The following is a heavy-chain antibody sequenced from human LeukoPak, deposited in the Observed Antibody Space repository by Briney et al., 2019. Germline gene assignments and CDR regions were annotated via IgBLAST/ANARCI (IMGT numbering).Heavy chain of an antibody. CDR3: ARDGEYCSGICAFDI. CDR2: IYYSGST. Sequence: PSQTLSLTCTVSGGSISSGDYYWSWIRQPPGKGLEWIGYIYYSGSTYYNPSLKSRVTISVDTSKNQFSLKLSSVTAADTAVYYCARDGEYCSGICAFDIWGQGTMVTVSS. CDR1: GGSISSGDYY. V-gene: IGHV4-30-4*08. J-gene: IGHJ3*02. D-gene: IGHD2-15*01.